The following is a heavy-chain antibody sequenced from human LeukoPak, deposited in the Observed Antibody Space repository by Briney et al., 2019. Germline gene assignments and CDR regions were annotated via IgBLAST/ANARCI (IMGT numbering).Heavy chain of an antibody. CDR3: ANSPVVIGSQDENYFDY. CDR2: ISYDGSNK. Sequence: GSLRLSCAASGFTFSSYAMHWVRQAPAKGLEWVAVISYDGSNKYSADSVKGRFTISRDNSKLYLQMNSLRAEDTAVYYCANSPVVIGSQDENYFDYWGQGTLVTVSS. J-gene: IGHJ4*02. CDR1: GFTFSSYA. V-gene: IGHV3-30*04. D-gene: IGHD4-23*01.